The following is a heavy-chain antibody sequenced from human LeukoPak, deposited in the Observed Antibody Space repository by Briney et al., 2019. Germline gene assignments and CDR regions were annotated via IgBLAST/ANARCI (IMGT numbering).Heavy chain of an antibody. D-gene: IGHD2-2*01. CDR1: GYTFTSYY. J-gene: IGHJ4*02. CDR2: INPRGGST. V-gene: IGHV1-46*01. CDR3: ARAPLHLAMYHYFDY. Sequence: GASVKVSCKASGYTFTSYYMHWMRQAPGQGPEWMGIINPRGGSTDYAQKLQGRVTMTTDTSTSTAYMELRSLRSEDTAVYYCARAPLHLAMYHYFDYLGQGTLVTVSS.